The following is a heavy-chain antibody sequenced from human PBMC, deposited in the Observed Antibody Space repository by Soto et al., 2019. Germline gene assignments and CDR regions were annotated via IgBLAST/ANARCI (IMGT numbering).Heavy chain of an antibody. V-gene: IGHV3-23*01. Sequence: GGSLRLSCAASGFTLDNGMTWVRQAPGKGLEWISTIDYSGANTHYADSVKGRFTVSRDKSRNTVALQMSNLRAEDTALYYCVSWVSAHFDNWGQGTLVTVSS. CDR3: VSWVSAHFDN. CDR2: IDYSGANT. CDR1: GFTLDNG. D-gene: IGHD2-8*01. J-gene: IGHJ4*02.